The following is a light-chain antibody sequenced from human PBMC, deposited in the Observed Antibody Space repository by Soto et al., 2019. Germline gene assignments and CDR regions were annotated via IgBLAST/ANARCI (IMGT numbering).Light chain of an antibody. Sequence: DIQMTQSPSSLSASVGDRVTITCRTSQSCSSYLNWYQQKPGIAPKLLIYAASSLQSGVPSRFSGSGSGTDFPLTISTRQRQDFATYYFQQSYSCPWTFVHGTKAQLK. V-gene: IGKV1-39*01. J-gene: IGKJ1*01. CDR1: QSCSSY. CDR3: QQSYSCPWT. CDR2: AAS.